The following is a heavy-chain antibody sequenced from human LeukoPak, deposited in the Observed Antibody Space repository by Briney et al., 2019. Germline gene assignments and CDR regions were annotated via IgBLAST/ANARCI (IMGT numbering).Heavy chain of an antibody. CDR2: ISSSSSYI. CDR3: ARDSGGEVGATYYMDV. Sequence: GGSLRLSCAASGFTFSSYSMNWVRQAPGKGLEWVSSISSSSSYIYYADSVKGRFTISRDNAKNSLYLQMNSLRAEDTAVYYCARDSGGEVGATYYMDVWGKGTTVTVSS. J-gene: IGHJ6*03. D-gene: IGHD1-26*01. V-gene: IGHV3-21*01. CDR1: GFTFSSYS.